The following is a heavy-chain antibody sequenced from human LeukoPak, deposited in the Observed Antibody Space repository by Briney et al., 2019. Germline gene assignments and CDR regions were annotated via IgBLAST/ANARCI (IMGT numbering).Heavy chain of an antibody. CDR1: GFSVSSNY. D-gene: IGHD6-13*01. J-gene: IGHJ4*02. CDR3: ARGYSSSWYGGADNYFDY. Sequence: GGSLRLSCAASGFSVSSNYMSWVRQAPGTGLEWVSVIYSGDNTYYADSVKGRFTISRDNSKNTLYLQMKSLRAEDTAVYYCARGYSSSWYGGADNYFDYWGQGTLVTVSS. CDR2: IYSGDNT. V-gene: IGHV3-66*01.